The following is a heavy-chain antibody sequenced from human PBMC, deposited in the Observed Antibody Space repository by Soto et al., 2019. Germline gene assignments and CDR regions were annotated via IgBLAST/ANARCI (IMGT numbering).Heavy chain of an antibody. CDR3: ARGYRHIKIFGVVNRFDP. D-gene: IGHD3-3*01. CDR1: GGSISSYY. CDR2: IYYSGST. V-gene: IGHV4-59*01. Sequence: ASETLSLTCTVSGGSISSYYWSWIRQPPGKGLEWIGYIYYSGSTNYNPSLKSRVTISVDTSKNQFSLKLSSVTAADTAVYYCARGYRHIKIFGVVNRFDPWGQGTLVTVSS. J-gene: IGHJ5*02.